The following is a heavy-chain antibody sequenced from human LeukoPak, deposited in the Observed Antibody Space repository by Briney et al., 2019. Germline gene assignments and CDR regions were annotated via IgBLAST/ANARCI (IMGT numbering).Heavy chain of an antibody. D-gene: IGHD3-3*01. V-gene: IGHV4-59*01. J-gene: IGHJ4*02. CDR3: ARVGTYYDFWSGIREYYFDY. CDR2: IYYSGST. Sequence: SETLSLTCTVSGGSISSYYWSWIRQPPGKGLEWIGYIYYSGSTNYNPSLKSRVTISVDTSKNQFSLKLSPVTAADTAVYYCARVGTYYDFWSGIREYYFDYWGQGTLVTVSS. CDR1: GGSISSYY.